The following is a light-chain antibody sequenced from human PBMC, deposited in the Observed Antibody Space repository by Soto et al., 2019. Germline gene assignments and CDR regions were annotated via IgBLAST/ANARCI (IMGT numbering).Light chain of an antibody. J-gene: IGLJ1*01. CDR1: SYNIGSNT. V-gene: IGLV1-44*01. CDR3: SAWDNSLNGYV. CDR2: TAG. Sequence: QSVLTQPLSASASPGQRVTISCSGVSYNIGSNTVAWYQHLPGTAPPRLIFTAGQRPSGVPGRFSGSKSGTSASLAISGLQSEDEGDYYCSAWDNSLNGYVFGPGTKLTVL.